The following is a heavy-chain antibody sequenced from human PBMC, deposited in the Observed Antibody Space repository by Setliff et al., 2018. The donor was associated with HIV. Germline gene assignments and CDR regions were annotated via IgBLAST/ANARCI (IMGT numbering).Heavy chain of an antibody. D-gene: IGHD6-6*01. J-gene: IGHJ4*02. Sequence: SETLSLTCGVSGFYISRGYYWGWIRQPPGKGLEWIGNIKHSGRNYYNPSLMGRVTISVDTSKNQFSLKLSSVTAADTAVYYCARAVQLGYFDYWGQGTLVTVSS. CDR2: IKHSGRN. CDR3: ARAVQLGYFDY. CDR1: GFYISRGYY. V-gene: IGHV4-38-2*01.